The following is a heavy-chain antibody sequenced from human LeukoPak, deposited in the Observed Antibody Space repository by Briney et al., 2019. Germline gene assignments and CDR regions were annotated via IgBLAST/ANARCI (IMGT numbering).Heavy chain of an antibody. Sequence: SETLSLTCAVYGGSFSGYYWSWIRQPPGKGLEWIREINHSGSTNYNPSLKSRVTISVDTSKNQFSLKLSSVTAADTAVYYCASRITMVRGVTDINWFDPWGQGTLVTVSS. CDR2: INHSGST. CDR1: GGSFSGYY. J-gene: IGHJ5*02. CDR3: ASRITMVRGVTDINWFDP. D-gene: IGHD3-10*01. V-gene: IGHV4-34*01.